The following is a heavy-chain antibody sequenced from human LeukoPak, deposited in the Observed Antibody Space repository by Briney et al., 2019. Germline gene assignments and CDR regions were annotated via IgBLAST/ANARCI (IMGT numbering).Heavy chain of an antibody. CDR2: VNLQGST. Sequence: SSETLSLTCDVSGGSITQTNYWTWVRQPPGKGLEWIGEVNLQGSTNYNPSLMRRVAISVDTSANHVSLQLTSVTAADTAVYYCARVLEGSSGQHWYFDLWGRGTLVTVSS. CDR1: GGSITQTNY. V-gene: IGHV4-4*02. CDR3: ARVLEGSSGQHWYFDL. D-gene: IGHD6-19*01. J-gene: IGHJ2*01.